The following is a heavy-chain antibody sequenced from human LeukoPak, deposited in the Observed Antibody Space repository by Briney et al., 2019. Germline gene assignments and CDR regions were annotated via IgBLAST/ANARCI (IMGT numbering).Heavy chain of an antibody. J-gene: IGHJ4*02. CDR3: VSQSGENF. Sequence: GGSLRLSCGVSGFTFSRYWMSWVRQAPGKWLEWVANIKQDGSEKYYVDSVKGLFTIFRHNAKNSLYLQMNSLRAEDTAVYYCVSQSGENFWGQGTLVTVSS. D-gene: IGHD3-16*01. CDR1: GFTFSRYW. CDR2: IKQDGSEK. V-gene: IGHV3-7*02.